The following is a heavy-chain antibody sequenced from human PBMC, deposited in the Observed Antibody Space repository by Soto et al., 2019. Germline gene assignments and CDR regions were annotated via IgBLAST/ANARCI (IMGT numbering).Heavy chain of an antibody. CDR1: GCSIIDGQTH. J-gene: IGHJ4*02. D-gene: IGHD2-15*01. Sequence: SETLSLTCTVSGCSIIDGQTHLNWIRQHPERGLEWMGYINYRGTTNYSPALKSRILISIDTSKNQFSLRLSSVTAADTAVYYRARDAPGVAPNWGQGTLVTVSS. CDR3: ARDAPGVAPN. CDR2: INYRGTT. V-gene: IGHV4-31*03.